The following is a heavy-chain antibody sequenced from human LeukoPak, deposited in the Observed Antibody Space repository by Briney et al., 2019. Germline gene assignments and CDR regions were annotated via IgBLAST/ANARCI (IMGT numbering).Heavy chain of an antibody. CDR2: IKQDGSEK. V-gene: IGHV3-7*03. CDR3: ARDSKAFDI. CDR1: GVTFSSYW. Sequence: GGSLRLSCAASGVTFSSYWMSWVRQAPGNGLEWVANIKQDGSEKYYVHSVKGRFTISRDNAKNSLYLQMNSLRAEDTAVYYCARDSKAFDIWGQGTMVTVSS. J-gene: IGHJ3*02.